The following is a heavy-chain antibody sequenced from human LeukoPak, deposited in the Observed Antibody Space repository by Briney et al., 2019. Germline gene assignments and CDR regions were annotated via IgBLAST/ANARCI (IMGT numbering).Heavy chain of an antibody. Sequence: ASVKVSCKTSGYAFSDYYLPWVRQAPGQGLEWMGWINPSSGGTKYVQKFQGRVTMTRDTSISTGYMELSRLRSDDTAVYYCARPIRGSYVEDAFDMWGQGTMVTVSA. D-gene: IGHD1-26*01. CDR3: ARPIRGSYVEDAFDM. V-gene: IGHV1-2*02. CDR1: GYAFSDYY. J-gene: IGHJ3*02. CDR2: INPSSGGT.